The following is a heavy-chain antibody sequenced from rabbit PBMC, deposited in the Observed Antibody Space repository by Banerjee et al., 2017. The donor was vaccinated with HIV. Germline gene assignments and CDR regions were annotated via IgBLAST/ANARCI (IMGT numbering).Heavy chain of an antibody. CDR3: ARDLAAVTGWNFGL. CDR1: GFSLSSYG. D-gene: IGHD7-1*01. Sequence: QEQLVESGGGLVQPGGSLKLSCTASGFSLSSYGVSWVRQAPGKGLEWIACINTSSGNTVYASWAKGRFTISKTSSTTVTLQMTSLTAADTATYFCARDLAAVTGWNFGLWGPGTLVTVS. V-gene: IGHV1S45*01. J-gene: IGHJ4*01. CDR2: INTSSGNT.